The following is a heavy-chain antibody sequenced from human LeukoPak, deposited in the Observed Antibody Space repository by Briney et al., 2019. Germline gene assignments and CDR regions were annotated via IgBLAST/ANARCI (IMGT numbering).Heavy chain of an antibody. J-gene: IGHJ4*02. CDR3: ARVRRDRWLQLPYFDY. D-gene: IGHD5-24*01. CDR1: GGSFSTYY. Sequence: PSETLSLTCTVSGGSFSTYYWSWIRQPAGKGLEWIGRIYTSGSTNYIPSLKSRVTISVDTSKNQFSLKLSSVTAADTAVYYCARVRRDRWLQLPYFDYWGQGTLVTVSS. CDR2: IYTSGST. V-gene: IGHV4-4*07.